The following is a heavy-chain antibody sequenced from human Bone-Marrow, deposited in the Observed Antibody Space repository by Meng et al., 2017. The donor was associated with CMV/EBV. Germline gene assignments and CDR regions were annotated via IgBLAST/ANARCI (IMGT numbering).Heavy chain of an antibody. Sequence: SLKISCAASGFAFDDYAMHWVRQAPGKGLEWVSRITWNSDSVDYVDSVKGRFTVSRDNAKNSLYLQMNSLRAEDTAVYYCARDARHVVGRRSVSGGMDVWGQGTTVTVSS. CDR2: ITWNSDSV. CDR1: GFAFDDYA. V-gene: IGHV3-9*01. CDR3: ARDARHVVGRRSVSGGMDV. J-gene: IGHJ6*02. D-gene: IGHD2-2*01.